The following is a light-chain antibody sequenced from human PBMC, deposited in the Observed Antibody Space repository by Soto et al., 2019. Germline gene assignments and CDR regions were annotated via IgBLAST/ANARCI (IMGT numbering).Light chain of an antibody. V-gene: IGKV3-20*01. CDR1: QSVSNTF. CDR3: QQSGSPSGWT. Sequence: EIVLTQSPGTLSLSPGERATLSCRAGQSVSNTFLAWYQQKPGQAPRLLIYGASNRATGIPDRFSGSGSGTDFTLTISRLEPEDFAVYYCQQSGSPSGWTFGRGTRLEIK. J-gene: IGKJ5*01. CDR2: GAS.